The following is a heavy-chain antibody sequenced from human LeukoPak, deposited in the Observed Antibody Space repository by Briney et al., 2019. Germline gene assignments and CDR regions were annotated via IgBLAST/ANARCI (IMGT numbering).Heavy chain of an antibody. V-gene: IGHV3-30*02. CDR1: GFTYSDYG. Sequence: GESLRLSCAASGFTYSDYGMHWVRQAPGRGLEWVAFILNDGTWEYYPDSVKGRLTISRDNSRNTLYLQMNSVRLEDTAIYYCVKGGSISHNWFDSWGQGTLVTVSS. J-gene: IGHJ5*01. D-gene: IGHD3-16*01. CDR2: ILNDGTWE. CDR3: VKGGSISHNWFDS.